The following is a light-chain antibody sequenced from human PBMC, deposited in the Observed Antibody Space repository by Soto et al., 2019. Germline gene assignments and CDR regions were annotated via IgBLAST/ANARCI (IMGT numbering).Light chain of an antibody. J-gene: IGLJ1*01. CDR3: SSYTTSNTRQIV. CDR1: SSDVGGYNY. V-gene: IGLV2-14*01. Sequence: QSALTQPASVSGSPGQSITISCTGTSSDVGGYNYVSWYQQHPGKAPKFMIYDVSNRPSGVSNRFSGSKSGNTASLTISGLQAEDEADYYCSSYTTSNTRQIVFGTVTKLTVL. CDR2: DVS.